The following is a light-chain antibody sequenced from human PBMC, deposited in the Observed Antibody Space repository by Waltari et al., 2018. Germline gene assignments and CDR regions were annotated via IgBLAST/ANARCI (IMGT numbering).Light chain of an antibody. CDR1: SSNIGNNA. CDR3: AAWDDSLSGHVV. Sequence: HSVLTQPPSVSAAPGQRVTISCSGSSSNIGNNAVNWYPQLPGKAPKLLILHDERRTAGVSDRFSGSESGTSASLAISGLQSEDEADEYGAAWDDSLSGHVVFGGGTKLTVL. CDR2: HDE. J-gene: IGLJ2*01. V-gene: IGLV1-36*01.